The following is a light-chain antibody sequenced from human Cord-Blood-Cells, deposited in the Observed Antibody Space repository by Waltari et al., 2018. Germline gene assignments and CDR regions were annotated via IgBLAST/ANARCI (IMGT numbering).Light chain of an antibody. Sequence: EIVLTQSPATLSFSPGERATLSCRASQSVSSYLAWYQQKPGQAPRLLIYDASNRATGIPARFSGSGSGTDFTITISSLEPEDFAVYYCQQRSNWLFTFGPGTKVDIK. CDR2: DAS. V-gene: IGKV3-11*01. J-gene: IGKJ3*01. CDR3: QQRSNWLFT. CDR1: QSVSSY.